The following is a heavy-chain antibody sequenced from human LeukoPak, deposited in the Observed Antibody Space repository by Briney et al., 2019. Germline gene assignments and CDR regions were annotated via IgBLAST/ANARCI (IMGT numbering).Heavy chain of an antibody. CDR3: AKALRYYYGSGTSRDWFDP. Sequence: GGSLRLSCAASGFTFSSYGMSWVRQAPGKGLEWVSAISGSGGSTYYADSVKGRFTISRDNSKNTLYLQMNSLRAEDTAVYYCAKALRYYYGSGTSRDWFDPWGQGTLVTVSS. D-gene: IGHD3-10*01. CDR1: GFTFSSYG. CDR2: ISGSGGST. V-gene: IGHV3-23*01. J-gene: IGHJ5*02.